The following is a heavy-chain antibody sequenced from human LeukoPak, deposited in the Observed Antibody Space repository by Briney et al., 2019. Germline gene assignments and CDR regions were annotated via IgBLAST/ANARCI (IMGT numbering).Heavy chain of an antibody. CDR2: IKEDGSET. CDR1: GLNFNSRW. J-gene: IGHJ4*02. CDR3: ARDGGWWRFDF. V-gene: IGHV3-7*03. Sequence: GGSLRLSCVASGLNFNSRWMDWVRRAPGQGLEWVASIKEDGSETHYVDSVRGRFTIPRDNDKNSLYLQMNNLRAEDTAMYYCARDGGWWRFDFWGQGALVTVSS. D-gene: IGHD2-8*02.